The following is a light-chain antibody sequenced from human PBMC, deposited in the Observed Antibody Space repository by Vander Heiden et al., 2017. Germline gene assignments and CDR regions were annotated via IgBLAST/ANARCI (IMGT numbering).Light chain of an antibody. V-gene: IGKV3-15*01. J-gene: IGKJ1*01. CDR1: QSISSH. CDR3: QQDQRSPPRT. CDR2: GAS. Sequence: EIVMTQSPATLSVSPGEGATLPCRASQSISSHLAWFQQRPGQPPRLLIYGASTRATGIPARSRGSGYGTEFTLTINSRQSEAIAVYYCQQDQRSPPRTSGQPSKVEIK.